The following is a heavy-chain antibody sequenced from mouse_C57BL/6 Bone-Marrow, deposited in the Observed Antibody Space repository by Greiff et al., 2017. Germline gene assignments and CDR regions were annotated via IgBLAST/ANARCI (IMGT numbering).Heavy chain of an antibody. CDR2: IDPEDGET. D-gene: IGHD1-1*01. V-gene: IGHV14-2*01. CDR1: GFNFKDYY. Sequence: EVQLQQSGAELVKPGASVKLSCTASGFNFKDYYIHWVKQRTEQGLEWIGRIDPEDGETKYAPKFQDKATITADTSSNTAYLQLSSLTSEDTAVYYCTRSLIYYGTNYWGQGTTLTVSS. CDR3: TRSLIYYGTNY. J-gene: IGHJ2*01.